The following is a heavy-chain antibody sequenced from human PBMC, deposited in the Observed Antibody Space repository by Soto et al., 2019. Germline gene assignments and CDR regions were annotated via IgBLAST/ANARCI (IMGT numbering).Heavy chain of an antibody. CDR1: GFTFSVYG. CDR2: ISGNGGTA. CDR3: AQKPEEIVPGGADY. Sequence: EVQLLESGGGLVQPGGSLRLSCAASGFTFSVYGMTWVRQGPGKGLEWVSLISGNGGTAYYADSVEGRFTISRDNSKNTLYLQMNSLRAEDTAVYYCAQKPEEIVPGGADYWGQGTLVTVAS. V-gene: IGHV3-23*01. J-gene: IGHJ4*02. D-gene: IGHD2-15*01.